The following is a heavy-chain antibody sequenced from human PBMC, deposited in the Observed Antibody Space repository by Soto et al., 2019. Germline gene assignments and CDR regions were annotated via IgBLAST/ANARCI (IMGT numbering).Heavy chain of an antibody. J-gene: IGHJ4*02. CDR1: GASISSNNW. Sequence: HVQLQESGPGLVKPSGTLSLTCVVSGASISSNNWWSWVRQPPGKGLEWIGEIYHSGTTSYNPSLKSRVNMSVDKSKNQFSLKVTSVTAADTAVYFCAKDGSGHPYYSDNWGQGTLVTVSS. CDR2: IYHSGTT. CDR3: AKDGSGHPYYSDN. V-gene: IGHV4-4*02. D-gene: IGHD2-15*01.